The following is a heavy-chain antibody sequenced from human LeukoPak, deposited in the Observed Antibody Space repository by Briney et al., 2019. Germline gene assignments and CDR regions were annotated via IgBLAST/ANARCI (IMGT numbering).Heavy chain of an antibody. CDR2: IRSKAYGGTT. CDR3: TTGSSGWYSYYYYYMDV. CDR1: VFTFSSYD. D-gene: IGHD6-19*01. Sequence: SLRLSCAASVFTFSSYDMNWLRQAPGKGLEWVGFIRSKAYGGTTEYAASVKGRFTISRDDSESIAYLQMNSLKTEDTAVYYCTTGSSGWYSYYYYYMDVWGKGTTVTISS. J-gene: IGHJ6*03. V-gene: IGHV3-49*03.